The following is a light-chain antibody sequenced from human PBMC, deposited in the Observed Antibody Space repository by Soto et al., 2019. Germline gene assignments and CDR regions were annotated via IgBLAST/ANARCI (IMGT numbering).Light chain of an antibody. CDR1: QSVGSN. V-gene: IGKV3-15*01. CDR2: GAS. J-gene: IGKJ1*01. CDR3: QQYNNWPPDRT. Sequence: EIVMTQSPATLSVSPGERATLSCRASQSVGSNLAWYQQKPGQAPMLLIYGASTRATGIPARFSGSGSGTEFTLTIRCLQSEDFAIYFCQQYNNWPPDRTFGQGTKVEIK.